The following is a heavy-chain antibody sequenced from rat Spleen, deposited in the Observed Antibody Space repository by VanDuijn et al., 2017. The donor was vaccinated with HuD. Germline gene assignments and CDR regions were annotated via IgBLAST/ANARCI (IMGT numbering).Heavy chain of an antibody. V-gene: IGHV4-2*01. CDR1: GFNFNDNW. CDR2: INKDSSTI. D-gene: IGHD1-12*01. CDR3: EGPLVTGIY. J-gene: IGHJ2*01. Sequence: EVKLVESGGGLVQPGRSLKLSCAASGFNFNDNWMGWVRQAPGKGLEWIGEINKDSSTIKYSPSLKDKFTISRDNAQNTLYLQMSKLGSEDTATYSGEGPLVTGIYWGQGVMVTVS.